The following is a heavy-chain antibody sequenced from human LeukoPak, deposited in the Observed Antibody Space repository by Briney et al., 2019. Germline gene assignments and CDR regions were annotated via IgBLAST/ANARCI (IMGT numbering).Heavy chain of an antibody. Sequence: ASVKVSCKASGYTFTSYHMHWVRQAPGQGHEWMGIINPSGGSTNYAQRFRGRVTMTRDMSTGTVYMELSSLTSEDTAVYYCAREAITIFGLVRTQTTKGPHRFDPWGQGTLVTVSS. CDR1: GYTFTSYH. V-gene: IGHV1-46*01. J-gene: IGHJ5*02. CDR2: INPSGGST. CDR3: AREAITIFGLVRTQTTKGPHRFDP. D-gene: IGHD3-3*01.